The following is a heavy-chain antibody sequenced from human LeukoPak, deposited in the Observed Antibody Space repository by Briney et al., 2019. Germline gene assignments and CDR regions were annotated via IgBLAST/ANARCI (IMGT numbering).Heavy chain of an antibody. CDR2: IHYSGST. CDR3: ARGGPFTLWFRELLSAAGTEFDY. J-gene: IGHJ4*02. V-gene: IGHV4-39*01. CDR1: GGSISSSSYC. D-gene: IGHD3-10*01. Sequence: SETLSLTCTVSGGSISSSSYCWGWIRQPPGKGLEWIGTIHYSGSTYYNPSLKSRVTISVDTSKNQFSLKLSSVTAADTAVYYCARGGPFTLWFRELLSAAGTEFDYWGQGTLVTVSS.